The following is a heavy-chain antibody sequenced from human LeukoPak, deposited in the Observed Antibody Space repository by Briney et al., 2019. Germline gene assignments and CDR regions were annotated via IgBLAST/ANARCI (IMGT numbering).Heavy chain of an antibody. Sequence: GESLKISCKCSGYSFTSYWIGWVRQMPGKGLEWMGIIYPGDSDTRYSPSFQGQVTISADKTISTAYLQWSSLKASDTAIYYCARRDYVPIFDYWGQGTLVTVSS. D-gene: IGHD4-17*01. V-gene: IGHV5-51*01. CDR3: ARRDYVPIFDY. J-gene: IGHJ4*02. CDR2: IYPGDSDT. CDR1: GYSFTSYW.